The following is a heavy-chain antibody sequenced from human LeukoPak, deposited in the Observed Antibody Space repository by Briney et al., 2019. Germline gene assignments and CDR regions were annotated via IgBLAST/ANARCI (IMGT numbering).Heavy chain of an antibody. J-gene: IGHJ6*03. Sequence: GRSLRLSCAASGFTFSSYAMHWVRQAPGKGLEWVAVISYDGSNKYYADSVKGRFTISRDNSKNTLYLQMNSLRAEDTAVYYCARARGSYCSSTSCYVNYYMDVWGKGTTVTVSS. V-gene: IGHV3-30-3*01. D-gene: IGHD2-2*01. CDR3: ARARGSYCSSTSCYVNYYMDV. CDR2: ISYDGSNK. CDR1: GFTFSSYA.